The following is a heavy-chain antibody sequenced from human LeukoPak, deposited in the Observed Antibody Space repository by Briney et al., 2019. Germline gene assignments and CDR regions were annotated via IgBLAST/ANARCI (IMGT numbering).Heavy chain of an antibody. CDR2: IYSSGST. CDR3: ARVQRRYHSSGYYYDHYYYYYMDV. CDR1: GGSISSDDYY. V-gene: IGHV4-61*02. D-gene: IGHD3-22*01. Sequence: PLQTLSLTCTVSGGSISSDDYYWSWIRQPAGKGLKWIGRIYSSGSTKYNPSLKGRVTMSVDTSKNQFSLRLTSVTAADTAVYYCARVQRRYHSSGYYYDHYYYYYMDVWGKGTTVTVSS. J-gene: IGHJ6*03.